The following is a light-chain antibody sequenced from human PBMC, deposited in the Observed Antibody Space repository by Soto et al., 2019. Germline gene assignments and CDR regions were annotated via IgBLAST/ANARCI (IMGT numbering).Light chain of an antibody. V-gene: IGKV3-20*01. CDR3: QHYGSSPST. CDR1: QSVSSSY. CDR2: GAS. J-gene: IGKJ1*01. Sequence: EIVLTQSPGTLSLSPGERATLSCRSSQSVSSSYLAWYQQKPGQAPRLLIYGASTRAPGIPDRFSGSGSGTDFTLTISRLEPEDFAVYYCQHYGSSPSTFGRGTKVDI.